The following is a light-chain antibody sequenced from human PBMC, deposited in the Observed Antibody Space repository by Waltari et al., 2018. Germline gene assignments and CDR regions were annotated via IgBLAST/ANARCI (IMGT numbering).Light chain of an antibody. J-gene: IGLJ3*02. V-gene: IGLV1-40*01. CDR1: SPNIRAGYD. Sequence: QSVLTQPPSVSGAPGQRVTIPCTGSSPNIRAGYDVHWYQQLPGTAPKLLIYGNRNRPSGVPDRFSGSKSGTSASLAITGLQAEDEADYYCQSYDSSLSGYWVFGGGTKLTVL. CDR3: QSYDSSLSGYWV. CDR2: GNR.